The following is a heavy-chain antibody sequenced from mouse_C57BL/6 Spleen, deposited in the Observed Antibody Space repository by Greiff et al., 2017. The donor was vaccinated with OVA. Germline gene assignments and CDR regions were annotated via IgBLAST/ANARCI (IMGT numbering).Heavy chain of an antibody. D-gene: IGHD2-5*01. J-gene: IGHJ3*01. V-gene: IGHV10-1*01. CDR2: IRSKSNNYAT. CDR3: VRQGYSNYEFAY. Sequence: EVQGVESGGGLVQPKGSLKLSCAASGFSFNTYATNWVRQAPGKGLEWVARIRSKSNNYATYYADSVKDRFTISRDDSESMLYLQMNNLKTEDTAMYYCVRQGYSNYEFAYWGQGTLVTVSA. CDR1: GFSFNTYA.